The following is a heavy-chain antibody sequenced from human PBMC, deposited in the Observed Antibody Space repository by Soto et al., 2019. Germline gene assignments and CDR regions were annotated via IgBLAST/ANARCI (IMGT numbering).Heavy chain of an antibody. CDR2: IYYSGST. CDR1: GGSISSSTYY. Sequence: PSETLSLTCTVSGGSISSSTYYWGWIRQPPGKGLECIGNIYYSGSTYYNPSLKSRVTISVDTSKNQFSLKLSSVTAADTAMYFCARHARGSCYSWGQGTMGTVSS. J-gene: IGHJ4*02. V-gene: IGHV4-39*01. D-gene: IGHD2-15*01. CDR3: ARHARGSCYS.